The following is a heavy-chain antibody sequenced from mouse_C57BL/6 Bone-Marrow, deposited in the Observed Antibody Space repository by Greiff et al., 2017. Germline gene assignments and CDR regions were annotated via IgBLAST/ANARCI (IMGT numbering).Heavy chain of an antibody. D-gene: IGHD1-1*01. J-gene: IGHJ1*03. Sequence: QVQLQQSGPELVKPGASVKISCKASGYAFSSSWMNWVKQRPGKGLEWIGRIYPGDGDTNYNGKFTGKATLSADKSSSTAYMQLSSLTSEDSAVYFCAIITTVVATRYIDVWGTGTTVTVSS. V-gene: IGHV1-82*01. CDR3: AIITTVVATRYIDV. CDR1: GYAFSSSW. CDR2: IYPGDGDT.